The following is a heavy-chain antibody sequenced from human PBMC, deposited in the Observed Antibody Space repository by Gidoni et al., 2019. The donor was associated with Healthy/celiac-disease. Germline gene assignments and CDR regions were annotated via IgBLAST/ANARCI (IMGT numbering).Heavy chain of an antibody. CDR3: ARDLTSSGYGLPFDY. D-gene: IGHD3-22*01. J-gene: IGHJ4*02. CDR1: GGTFSSYA. CDR2: IIPILGIA. Sequence: QVQLVQSGAEVKKPGSSVKVSCKASGGTFSSYAISWVRQAPGQGLEWMGRIIPILGIANYAQKFQGRVTITADKSTSTAYMELSSLRSEDTAVYYCARDLTSSGYGLPFDYWGQGTQVTVSS. V-gene: IGHV1-69*04.